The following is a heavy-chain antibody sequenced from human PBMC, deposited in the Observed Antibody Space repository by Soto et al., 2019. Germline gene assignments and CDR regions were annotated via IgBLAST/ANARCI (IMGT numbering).Heavy chain of an antibody. CDR1: GGSITSGGYY. V-gene: IGHV4-31*03. Sequence: SETLSLTCTVSGGSITSGGYYWSWIRQHPGKGLEWIGYIYYSGFTYYNPSLKSRVTISVDTSKNQFSLKLSSVTAADTAVYYCARWPQLKPRFDYWGQGTLVTVSS. CDR3: ARWPQLKPRFDY. CDR2: IYYSGFT. J-gene: IGHJ4*02. D-gene: IGHD1-1*01.